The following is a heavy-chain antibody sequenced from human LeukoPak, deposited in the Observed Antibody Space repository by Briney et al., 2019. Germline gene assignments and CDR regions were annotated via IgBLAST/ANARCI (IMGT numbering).Heavy chain of an antibody. CDR2: IYTNGGT. V-gene: IGHV4-61*02. Sequence: SETLSLTCAVSGGSISSGGYSWSWIRQPAGKGLEWIGRIYTNGGTNYNSSLKSRVTISVDTSKNQFSLDLSSVTAADTAVYYCAREANYFYYYIDVWGKGTTVTVSS. CDR1: GGSISSGGYS. CDR3: AREANYFYYYIDV. J-gene: IGHJ6*03.